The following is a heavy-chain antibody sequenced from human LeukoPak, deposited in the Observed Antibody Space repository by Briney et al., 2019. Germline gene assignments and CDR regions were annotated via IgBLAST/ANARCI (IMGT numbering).Heavy chain of an antibody. D-gene: IGHD4-17*01. CDR3: ARVPTTVTTVYFDY. CDR2: IYSGGST. Sequence: GGSLRLSCAASGFTVSSNYMSWVRQAPGKGLEWGSVIYSGGSTYYSASVKGRFTISIDNSKNTLYLQMNSLRAEDTAVYYCARVPTTVTTVYFDYWGQGTLVTVSS. CDR1: GFTVSSNY. V-gene: IGHV3-53*01. J-gene: IGHJ4*02.